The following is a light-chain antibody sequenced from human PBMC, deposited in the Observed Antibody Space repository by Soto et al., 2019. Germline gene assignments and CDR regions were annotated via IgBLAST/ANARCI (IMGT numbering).Light chain of an antibody. V-gene: IGKV3-15*01. Sequence: EIVMTQSPATLSVSPGERATLSCRASLSVASLAWYQQKPGQAPRLLIWGASNRVTGIPARFSGSGSGTEFTLTVSSLQSEDFAVYYCQQCDSWPFTFGQGTKLEIK. CDR2: GAS. CDR1: LSVAS. CDR3: QQCDSWPFT. J-gene: IGKJ2*01.